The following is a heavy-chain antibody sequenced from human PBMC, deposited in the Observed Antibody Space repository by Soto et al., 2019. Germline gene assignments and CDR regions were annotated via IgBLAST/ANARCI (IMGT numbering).Heavy chain of an antibody. CDR2: INHSGST. Sequence: QVQLQQWGAGLLKPSETLSLTCAVYGGSFSGYYWSWIRQPPGKGLEWIGEINHSGSTNYNPSLKSRVTISVDTSKNQFSLKLSSVTAADTAVYYCARGVWGSSRPHWGQGTLVTVSS. J-gene: IGHJ4*02. CDR1: GGSFSGYY. V-gene: IGHV4-34*01. CDR3: ARGVWGSSRPH. D-gene: IGHD6-13*01.